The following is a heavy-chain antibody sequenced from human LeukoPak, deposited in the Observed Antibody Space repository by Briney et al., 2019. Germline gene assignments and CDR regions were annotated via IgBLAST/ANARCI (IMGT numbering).Heavy chain of an antibody. Sequence: GASVTVSYKASGYTFTSYYMHWVRQAPGQGLEWMGIINPSGGSTSYAQKFQGRVTITRDTSTSTVYMELSSLRSEDTAVYYCARDRNYDSSGSTFDRWGQGTLVTVSS. CDR3: ARDRNYDSSGSTFDR. D-gene: IGHD3-22*01. V-gene: IGHV1-46*01. CDR2: INPSGGST. CDR1: GYTFTSYY. J-gene: IGHJ5*02.